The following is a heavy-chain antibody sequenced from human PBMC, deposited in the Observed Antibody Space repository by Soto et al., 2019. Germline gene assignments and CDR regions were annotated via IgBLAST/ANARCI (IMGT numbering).Heavy chain of an antibody. J-gene: IGHJ5*02. CDR3: AKGGPSGQIVVVINGP. V-gene: IGHV3-30*18. CDR1: GFTFSSYG. CDR2: ISYDGSNK. D-gene: IGHD3-22*01. Sequence: GGSLRLSCAASGFTFSSYGMHWVRKAPGKGLEWVAVISYDGSNKYYADSVKGRFTISRDNSKNTLYLQMNSLRAEDTAVYYCAKGGPSGQIVVVINGPWGQGTLVTVSS.